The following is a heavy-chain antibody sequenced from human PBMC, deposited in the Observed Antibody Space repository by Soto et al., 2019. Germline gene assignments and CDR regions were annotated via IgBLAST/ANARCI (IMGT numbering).Heavy chain of an antibody. CDR2: IFYYGNT. Sequence: QVQLQESGPGLVKPSETLSLTCTGSGGSIISYYWSWVRQPPGKGLEWIGYIFYYGNTKYNTSLERRVTISVDTSKNQFSLKLSSVTAADTFVDYCARDPRIYGERCLFEYGGQGSVFTVS. CDR3: ARDPRIYGERCLFEY. J-gene: IGHJ4*02. V-gene: IGHV4-59*12. CDR1: GGSIISYY. D-gene: IGHD4-17*01.